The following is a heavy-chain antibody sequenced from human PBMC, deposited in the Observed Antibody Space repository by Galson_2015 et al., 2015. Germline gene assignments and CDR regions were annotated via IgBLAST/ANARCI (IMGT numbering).Heavy chain of an antibody. CDR3: ATARRGPYCGGDCYPEYFQH. V-gene: IGHV3-23*01. J-gene: IGHJ1*01. Sequence: SLRLSCAASGFTFSSYAMSWVRQAPGKGLEWVSAISGSGGSTYYADSVKGRFTISRDNSKNTLYLQMNSLRAEDTAVYYCATARRGPYCGGDCYPEYFQHWGQGTLVTVSS. D-gene: IGHD2-21*02. CDR2: ISGSGGST. CDR1: GFTFSSYA.